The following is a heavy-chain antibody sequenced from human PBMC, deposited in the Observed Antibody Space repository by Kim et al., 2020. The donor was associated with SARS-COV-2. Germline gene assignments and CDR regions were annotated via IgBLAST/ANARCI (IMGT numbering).Heavy chain of an antibody. Sequence: GGSLRLSCAASAFTFSSYSMNWVRQAPGKGLEWVSYISSSSSTIYYADSVKGRFTISRDNAKNSLYLQMNSLRDEDTAVYYCARELQWLGIFVGMDVWGQGTTVTVSS. CDR3: ARELQWLGIFVGMDV. V-gene: IGHV3-48*02. D-gene: IGHD6-19*01. J-gene: IGHJ6*02. CDR2: ISSSSSTI. CDR1: AFTFSSYS.